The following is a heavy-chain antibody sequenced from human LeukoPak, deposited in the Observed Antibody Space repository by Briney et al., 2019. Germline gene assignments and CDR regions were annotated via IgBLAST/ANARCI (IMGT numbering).Heavy chain of an antibody. CDR1: GYTFTSYY. CDR2: INPSGGGT. CDR3: ARTYYYDSSGYYYDAFDI. Sequence: GASVKVSCKASGYTFTSYYIHWVRQAPRQGLEWMGIINPSGGGTRYALTFQGRVTMTSDTSTSTVYMELSSLRSEDTAVYYCARTYYYDSSGYYYDAFDIWGQGTMVTVSS. D-gene: IGHD3-22*01. J-gene: IGHJ3*02. V-gene: IGHV1-46*01.